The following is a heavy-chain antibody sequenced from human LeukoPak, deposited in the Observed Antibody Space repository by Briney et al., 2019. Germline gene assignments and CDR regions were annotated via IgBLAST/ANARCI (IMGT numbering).Heavy chain of an antibody. CDR1: GGSISSYY. J-gene: IGHJ4*02. CDR2: IYYSGST. CDR3: ASADSSGYASFDY. D-gene: IGHD3-22*01. V-gene: IGHV4-59*01. Sequence: SETLSLTCTVSGGSISSYYWSWIRRPPGKGLEWIGYIYYSGSTNYNPSLKSRVTISVDTSKNQFSLKLSSVTAADTAVYYCASADSSGYASFDYWGQGTLVTVSS.